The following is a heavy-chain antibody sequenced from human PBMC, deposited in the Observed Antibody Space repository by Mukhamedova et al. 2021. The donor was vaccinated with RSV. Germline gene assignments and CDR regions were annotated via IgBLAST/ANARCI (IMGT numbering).Heavy chain of an antibody. Sequence: QMPGKGLEWMGIIYPGDPDTRYSPSFQGQVTISVDTSISTAYLQWSSLKVSDTAMYYCARTSDRWLQLFPWGQGTLVTVSS. J-gene: IGHJ4*02. D-gene: IGHD5-24*01. CDR3: ARTSDRWLQLFP. V-gene: IGHV5-51*01. CDR2: IYPGDPDT.